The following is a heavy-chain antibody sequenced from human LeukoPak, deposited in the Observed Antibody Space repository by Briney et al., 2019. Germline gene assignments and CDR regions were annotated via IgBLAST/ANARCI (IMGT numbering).Heavy chain of an antibody. CDR2: MNPNSGNT. D-gene: IGHD3-10*01. Sequence: ASVKVSCKASGYTFTSYDINWVRRATGQGLEWMGWMNPNSGNTGYAQKFQGRVTMTRNTSISTAYMELSSLRSEDTAVYYCARVRMVRGVYCWFDPWGQGTLVTVSS. CDR3: ARVRMVRGVYCWFDP. J-gene: IGHJ5*02. V-gene: IGHV1-8*01. CDR1: GYTFTSYD.